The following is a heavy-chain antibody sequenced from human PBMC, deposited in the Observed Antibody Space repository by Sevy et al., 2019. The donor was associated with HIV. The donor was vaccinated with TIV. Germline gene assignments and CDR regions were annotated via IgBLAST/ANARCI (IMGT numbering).Heavy chain of an antibody. CDR3: VRVLWDVLVVPAATPSPWLDS. V-gene: IGHV3-7*01. Sequence: GGSLRLSCAASGFNFDTFWMGWVRQAPGRGLEWVASIDPRGKERDHLDSLKGRFTISRDNAKNSLYLEMHSPKAEDTALYYCVRVLWDVLVVPAATPSPWLDSWGQGTLVTVSS. D-gene: IGHD3-16*02. CDR1: GFNFDTFW. CDR2: IDPRGKER. J-gene: IGHJ5*01.